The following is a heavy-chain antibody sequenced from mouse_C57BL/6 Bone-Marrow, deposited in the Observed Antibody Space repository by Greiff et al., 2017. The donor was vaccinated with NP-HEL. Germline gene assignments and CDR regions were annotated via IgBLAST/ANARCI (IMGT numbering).Heavy chain of an antibody. CDR1: GYAFSSSW. D-gene: IGHD2-3*01. J-gene: IGHJ3*01. CDR2: IYPGDGDT. CDR3: ARSYDPFAY. Sequence: QVQLKESGPELVKPGASVKISCKASGYAFSSSWMNWVKQRPGKGLEWIGRIYPGDGDTNYNGKFKGKATLTADKSSSTAYMQLSSLTSEDSAVYFCARSYDPFAYWGQGTLVTVSA. V-gene: IGHV1-82*01.